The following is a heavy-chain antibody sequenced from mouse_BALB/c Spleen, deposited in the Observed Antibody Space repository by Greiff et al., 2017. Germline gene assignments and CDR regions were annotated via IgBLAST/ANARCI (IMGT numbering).Heavy chain of an antibody. CDR2: ISYSGST. J-gene: IGHJ2*01. V-gene: IGHV3-2*02. CDR1: GYSITSDYA. CDR3: ARGPPFDY. Sequence: ESGPGLVKPSQSLSLTCTVTGYSITSDYAWNWIRQGPGNKLEWMGYISYSGSTSYNPSLKSRISITRDTSKNQFFLQLNSVTTEDTATYYCARGPPFDYWGQGTTLTVSA.